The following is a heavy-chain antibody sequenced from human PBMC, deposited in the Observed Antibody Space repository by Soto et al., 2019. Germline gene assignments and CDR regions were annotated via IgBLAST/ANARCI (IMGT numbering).Heavy chain of an antibody. CDR3: SRDPRYNWNYGAFDI. D-gene: IGHD1-7*01. CDR1: GFTFSSYW. CDR2: INSEGSST. Sequence: EVQLVESGGGLVQPGGSLRLSCAASGFTFSSYWMHWVRQAPGKGLVWVSRINSEGSSTSYADSVKGRFTISRDNAKNTLYLQMNSLRAEDTAVYYCSRDPRYNWNYGAFDIWGQGTMVTVSS. V-gene: IGHV3-74*01. J-gene: IGHJ3*02.